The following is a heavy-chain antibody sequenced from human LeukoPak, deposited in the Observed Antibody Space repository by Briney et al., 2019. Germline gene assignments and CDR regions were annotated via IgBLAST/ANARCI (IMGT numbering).Heavy chain of an antibody. CDR1: GFTFNNHA. V-gene: IGHV3-23*01. CDR2: ISGSGGST. CDR3: AKGTTVTTDYFDY. D-gene: IGHD4-17*01. J-gene: IGHJ4*02. Sequence: TGGSLRLSCAASGFTFNNHAMSWVRQAPGKGLEWVSAISGSGGSTYYADSVKGRFTISRDNSKNTLYLQMNSLRAEDTAAYYCAKGTTVTTDYFDYWGQGTLVTVSS.